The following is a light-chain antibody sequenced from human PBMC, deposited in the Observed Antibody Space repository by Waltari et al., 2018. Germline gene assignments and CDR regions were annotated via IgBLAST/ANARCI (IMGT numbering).Light chain of an antibody. CDR3: QQYGSSIMYT. CDR2: GAS. CDR1: QSLTKRY. J-gene: IGKJ2*01. V-gene: IGKV3-20*01. Sequence: VLTQSPGTLSLSPGEIATLPCRASQSLTKRYLAWYQQKPGQAPRLVIYGASSRAAGIPDRFSGSGSGTDFTLTISRLEPEDFAVYYCQQYGSSIMYTFGQGTKLEIK.